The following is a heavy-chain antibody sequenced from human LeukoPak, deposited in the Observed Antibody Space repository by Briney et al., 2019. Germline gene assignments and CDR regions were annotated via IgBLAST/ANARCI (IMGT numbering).Heavy chain of an antibody. CDR1: GGSISSSSYY. D-gene: IGHD3-9*01. Sequence: SETLSLTCTVSGGSISSSSYYWGWIRQPPGKGLEWIGSIYYSGSTNYNPSLKSRVTISVDTSKSQFSLKLSSVTAADTAVYYCARAPDDILTGYLYYFDYWGQGTLVTVSS. J-gene: IGHJ4*02. CDR2: IYYSGST. CDR3: ARAPDDILTGYLYYFDY. V-gene: IGHV4-39*07.